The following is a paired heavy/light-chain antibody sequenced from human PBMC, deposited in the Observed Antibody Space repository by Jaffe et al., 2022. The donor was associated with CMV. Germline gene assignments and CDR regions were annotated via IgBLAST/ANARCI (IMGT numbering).Light chain of an antibody. J-gene: IGLJ3*02. CDR3: EAGGV. CDR1: SGHSTYI. Sequence: QPVLTQSSSASASLGSSVKLTCTLSSGHSTYIIAWHQQQPGKAPRYLMKVEGSGLYNKGIGVPDRFSGSSSGADRYLTISNLQTDDEADYYCEAGGVFGGGTKLTVL. V-gene: IGLV4-60*03. CDR2: VEGSGLY.
Heavy chain of an antibody. D-gene: IGHD6-19*01. J-gene: IGHJ4*02. CDR3: ARHRLVTVAANFGGYFDY. V-gene: IGHV4-39*01. CDR1: GGSITSTTYF. Sequence: QLHLQESGPGLVKPSETLSLTCAVSGGSITSTTYFWGWIRQPPGKGLEWIGSIFYSGSTYYSPSLKSRATISVDMSKNQFSLKLNSVTAADTALYYCARHRLVTVAANFGGYFDYWGQGTLVTVSS. CDR2: IFYSGST.